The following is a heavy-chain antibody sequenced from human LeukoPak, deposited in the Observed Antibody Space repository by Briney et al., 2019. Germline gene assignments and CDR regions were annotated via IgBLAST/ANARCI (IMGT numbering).Heavy chain of an antibody. V-gene: IGHV3-15*01. CDR2: IRSETDGATT. D-gene: IGHD3-10*01. Sequence: NPGGSLRLSCVASGFSFTYAWMSWVRQAPGKGLQWVGHIRSETDGATTDYAAAVQGRFTISRDDSKKMLYLGMNSLKTEDTAVYYCTTDLNQRLKWFGNPLDHWGQGTPVTVSS. CDR1: GFSFTYAW. CDR3: TTDLNQRLKWFGNPLDH. J-gene: IGHJ4*02.